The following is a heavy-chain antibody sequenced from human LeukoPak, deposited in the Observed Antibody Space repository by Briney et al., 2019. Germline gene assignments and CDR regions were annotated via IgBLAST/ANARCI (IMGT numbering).Heavy chain of an antibody. CDR3: ARGVWFGLYGMDV. J-gene: IGHJ6*02. Sequence: GGSLRLSCAASGFTFSSYGTHWVRQAPGKGLEWVAFIRYDGSNKYYADSVKGRFTISRDNAKNSLYLQMNSLRAEDTAVYYCARGVWFGLYGMDVWGQGTTVTVSS. D-gene: IGHD3-10*01. V-gene: IGHV3-30*02. CDR2: IRYDGSNK. CDR1: GFTFSSYG.